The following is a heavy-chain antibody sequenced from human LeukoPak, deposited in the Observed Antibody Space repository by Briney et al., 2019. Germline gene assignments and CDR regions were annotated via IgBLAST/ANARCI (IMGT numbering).Heavy chain of an antibody. CDR1: GGSISSSSYY. V-gene: IGHV4-39*01. Sequence: SETLSLTCIVSGGSISSSSYYWGWIRQPPGKGLEWIGSIYYSGSTYYNPSLKSRVTISGDTSKNQFSLKLSSVTAADTAVYYCARRDYDSWSGYYDAFDIWGQGTMVTVSS. CDR3: ARRDYDSWSGYYDAFDI. D-gene: IGHD3-3*01. J-gene: IGHJ3*02. CDR2: IYYSGST.